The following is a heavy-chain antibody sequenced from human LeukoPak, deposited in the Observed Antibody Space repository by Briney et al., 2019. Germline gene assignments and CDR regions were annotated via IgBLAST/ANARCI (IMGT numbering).Heavy chain of an antibody. D-gene: IGHD3-22*01. CDR1: GGSISSSNW. Sequence: SGTLSLTCAVSGGSISSSNWWSWVRQPPGKGLEWIGEIYHSGSTNYNPSLKSQVTISVDKSKNQFSLKLSSVTAADTAVYYCARSGDYYDSNGYLRRGLNNWFDPWGQGTLATVSS. V-gene: IGHV4-4*02. CDR2: IYHSGST. CDR3: ARSGDYYDSNGYLRRGLNNWFDP. J-gene: IGHJ5*02.